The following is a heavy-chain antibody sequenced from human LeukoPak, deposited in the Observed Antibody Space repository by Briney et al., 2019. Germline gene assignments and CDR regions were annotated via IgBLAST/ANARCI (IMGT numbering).Heavy chain of an antibody. J-gene: IGHJ4*02. Sequence: GGSLRLSCAASGFTFSSYAMSWVRQAPGKGLEWMGIIYPGDSDTRYSPSFQGQVTISADKSISTAYLQWSSLKASDTAMYYCARQPYSGYGIDYWGQGTLVTVSS. CDR3: ARQPYSGYGIDY. CDR1: GFTFSSYA. CDR2: IYPGDSDT. D-gene: IGHD5-12*01. V-gene: IGHV5-51*01.